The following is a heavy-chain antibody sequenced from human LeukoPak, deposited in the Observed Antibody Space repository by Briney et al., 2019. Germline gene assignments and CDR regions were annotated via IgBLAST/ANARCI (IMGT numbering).Heavy chain of an antibody. J-gene: IGHJ2*01. CDR2: INHSGST. CDR3: ARDRGVRYSSSQGYFDL. D-gene: IGHD6-13*01. Sequence: PSETLSLTCAVYGGSFSGYYWSWIRQPPGKGLEGIGEINHSGSTNYNPSLKSRVTISVDTSKNQFSLKLSSVTAADTAVYYCARDRGVRYSSSQGYFDLWGRGTLVTVSS. CDR1: GGSFSGYY. V-gene: IGHV4-34*01.